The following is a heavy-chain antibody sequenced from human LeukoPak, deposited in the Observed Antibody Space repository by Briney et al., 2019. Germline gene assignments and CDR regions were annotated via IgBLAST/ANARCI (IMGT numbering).Heavy chain of an antibody. J-gene: IGHJ4*02. CDR3: ARDPAGYCSGGSCFDY. CDR2: ISSSGSTI. Sequence: GGSLRLSCAASGFTFSSYEMNWVRQAPGKGLEWVSYISSSGSTIYYADSVKGRFTISRDNAKNSLYLQMNSLGAEDTAVYYCARDPAGYCSGGSCFDYWGQGTLVTVSS. D-gene: IGHD2-15*01. V-gene: IGHV3-48*03. CDR1: GFTFSSYE.